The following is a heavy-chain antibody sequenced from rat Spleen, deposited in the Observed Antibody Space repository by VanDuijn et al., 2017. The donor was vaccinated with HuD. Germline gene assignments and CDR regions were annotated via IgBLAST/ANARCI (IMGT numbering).Heavy chain of an antibody. V-gene: IGHV5-25*01. J-gene: IGHJ1*01. CDR3: GRPNQLGGYWYFDF. Sequence: EVQLVESDGGLVQPGRSLKLSCAASGFTFSDYYMAWVRQAPTKGLEWVAYISAGGDNTYYRDSVKGRFTISRDNAKNTLYLQLDSLQPEDTGTYYCGRPNQLGGYWYFDFWGPGIMVTVSS. CDR1: GFTFSDYY. CDR2: ISAGGDNT. D-gene: IGHD3-4*01.